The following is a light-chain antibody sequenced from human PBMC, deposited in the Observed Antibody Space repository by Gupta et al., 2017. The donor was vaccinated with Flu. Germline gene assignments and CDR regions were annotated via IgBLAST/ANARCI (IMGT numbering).Light chain of an antibody. J-gene: IGLJ3*02. CDR1: SSDVGRYDY. CDR2: AVN. CDR3: CSYAGSHSVL. Sequence: QSALTQPRSVSGSPGQSVTISCTGTSSDVGRYDYVSWYQHHPGKAPKLIIYAVNKRPSGVPDRFSGSKSGSAASLTISGLQAEDEADYYCCSYAGSHSVLFGGGTKLTVL. V-gene: IGLV2-11*01.